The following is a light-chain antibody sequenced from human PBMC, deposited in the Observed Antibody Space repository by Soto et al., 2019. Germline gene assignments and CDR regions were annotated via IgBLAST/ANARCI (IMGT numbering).Light chain of an antibody. CDR2: SNN. J-gene: IGLJ3*02. Sequence: QSVLTQPPSASGTPGQRVTISCSGSSTNIGSNTVNWYQQRPGTAPKLLIYSNNQRPSGVPDRFSGSKSGTSASLAISGLQSEDDADYYCAAWDDSLNGGVFGGGIKLTVL. V-gene: IGLV1-44*01. CDR3: AAWDDSLNGGV. CDR1: STNIGSNT.